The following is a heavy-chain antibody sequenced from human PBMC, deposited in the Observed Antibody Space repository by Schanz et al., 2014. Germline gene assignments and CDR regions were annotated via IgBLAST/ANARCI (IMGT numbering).Heavy chain of an antibody. CDR2: ITTNGVNGGST. CDR3: VKDGFRSSWFRPAGFDY. Sequence: EVQLVESGGGLVQPGGSLRLSCSASGFSFSSYALHWVRQAPGKGLEYVSGITTNGVNGGSTYHADSVKGRFTISRDNSKNMLYLQLSSLKTEDTAVYYCVKDGFRSSWFRPAGFDYWGQGILVTVSS. CDR1: GFSFSSYA. J-gene: IGHJ4*02. D-gene: IGHD6-13*01. V-gene: IGHV3-64D*06.